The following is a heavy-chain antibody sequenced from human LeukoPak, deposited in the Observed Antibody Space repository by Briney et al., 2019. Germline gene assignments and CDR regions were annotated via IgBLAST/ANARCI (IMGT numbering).Heavy chain of an antibody. CDR1: GFTVSSYY. J-gene: IGHJ6*03. Sequence: GGSLRLSCAASGFTVSSYYMNWVRQAPGKELEWVSVTYTGGGRYYADSVRGRFTISRDTSKNMVFLQMNSLRVEDTAVYYCARGGYSYGPYGSYYYYMDVWGKGTTVTVSS. V-gene: IGHV3-53*01. D-gene: IGHD5-18*01. CDR2: TYTGGGR. CDR3: ARGGYSYGPYGSYYYYMDV.